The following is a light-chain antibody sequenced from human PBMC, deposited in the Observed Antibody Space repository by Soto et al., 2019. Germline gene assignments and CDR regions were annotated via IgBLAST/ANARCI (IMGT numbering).Light chain of an antibody. V-gene: IGLV2-23*01. CDR3: CSHAGTTL. J-gene: IGLJ2*01. Sequence: QSVLTQPASVSGSPGQSITISCTGTSSDIGSYNLVSWYQHHPGNAPKLIIYEGSKRPSGVSNRFSGSKSGNTASLTISGLQAEDEADYYCCSHAGTTLFGGGTKLTVL. CDR1: SSDIGSYNL. CDR2: EGS.